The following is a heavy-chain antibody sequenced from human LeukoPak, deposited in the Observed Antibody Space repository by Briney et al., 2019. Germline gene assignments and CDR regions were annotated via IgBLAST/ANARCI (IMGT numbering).Heavy chain of an antibody. V-gene: IGHV1-2*02. Sequence: GASVKVSCKASGYTFTGYYIHWVRQAPGQGLEWMGWINPDNGVTNYAQKFQGRGTITRDTSISTAYMELSRLRSDDTAVYHCARGFDWLEYYFDYWGQGTLVTVSS. CDR1: GYTFTGYY. CDR3: ARGFDWLEYYFDY. CDR2: INPDNGVT. D-gene: IGHD3-9*01. J-gene: IGHJ4*02.